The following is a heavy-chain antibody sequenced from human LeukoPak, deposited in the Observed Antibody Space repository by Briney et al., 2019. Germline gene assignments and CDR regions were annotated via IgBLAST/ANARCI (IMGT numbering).Heavy chain of an antibody. J-gene: IGHJ6*02. V-gene: IGHV1-8*01. Sequence: ASVKVSCKASGYTFTSYDINWVRQATGQGLEWMGWMNPNSGNTGYAQKFQGRVTMTRNTSISTAYMELSSLRSEDTAVYYCARTSPFIAVAGTVYYGMDVWGQGTTVTASS. CDR2: MNPNSGNT. CDR1: GYTFTSYD. CDR3: ARTSPFIAVAGTVYYGMDV. D-gene: IGHD6-19*01.